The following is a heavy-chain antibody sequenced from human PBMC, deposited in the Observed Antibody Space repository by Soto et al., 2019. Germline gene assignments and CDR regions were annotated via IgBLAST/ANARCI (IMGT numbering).Heavy chain of an antibody. Sequence: SETLSLTCTVSGGSISSYYWSWIRQPPGKGLEWIGYIYYSGSTNYNPSLKSRVTISVDTSKNQFSLKLSSVTAADTAAYYCASQRSIVPISGFDPWGQGTLVTVSS. V-gene: IGHV4-59*08. CDR2: IYYSGST. J-gene: IGHJ5*02. CDR1: GGSISSYY. D-gene: IGHD2-15*01. CDR3: ASQRSIVPISGFDP.